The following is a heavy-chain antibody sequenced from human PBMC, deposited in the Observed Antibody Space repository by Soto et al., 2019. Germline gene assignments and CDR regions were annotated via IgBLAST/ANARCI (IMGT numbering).Heavy chain of an antibody. V-gene: IGHV4-31*03. Sequence: PSETLSLTCTVSGGSISSGGYYWSWIRQHPGKGLEWIGYIYYSGSTYHNPSLKSRVTISVDTSKNQFSLKLNSVTAADTAVYYCARVLDVNYYDSTSIDYWGQGTLVTVS. CDR2: IYYSGST. J-gene: IGHJ4*02. CDR3: ARVLDVNYYDSTSIDY. D-gene: IGHD3-22*01. CDR1: GGSISSGGYY.